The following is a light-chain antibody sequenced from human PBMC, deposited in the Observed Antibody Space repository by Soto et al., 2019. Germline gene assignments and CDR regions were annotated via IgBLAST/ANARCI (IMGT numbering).Light chain of an antibody. CDR3: QSYDSSLSGAV. J-gene: IGLJ7*01. CDR1: SSNIGAGYD. Sequence: QSVLTQPPSVSGAPGQRVTISCTGSSSNIGAGYDVHWYQLLPGTAPKLLIYGNSNRPSGVPDRFSGSKSGTSASLAITGLQAEDEADYYCQSYDSSLSGAVFGGGTQLTV. V-gene: IGLV1-40*01. CDR2: GNS.